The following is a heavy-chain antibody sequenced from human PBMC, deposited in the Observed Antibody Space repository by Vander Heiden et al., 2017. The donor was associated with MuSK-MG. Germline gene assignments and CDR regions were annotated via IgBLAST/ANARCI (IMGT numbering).Heavy chain of an antibody. CDR3: ARHGSFPICGVIDAFDI. D-gene: IGHD3-3*01. Sequence: QVQLQESGPGLVKPSETLSLTCTVSGGSISSYYWSWIRQPPGKGLEWIGFIYYSGSINYTPSLKSRVTISVDTSKNQFSLKLSSVTAADTAVYYCARHGSFPICGVIDAFDIWGQGTMVTASS. CDR2: IYYSGSI. V-gene: IGHV4-59*08. J-gene: IGHJ3*02. CDR1: GGSISSYY.